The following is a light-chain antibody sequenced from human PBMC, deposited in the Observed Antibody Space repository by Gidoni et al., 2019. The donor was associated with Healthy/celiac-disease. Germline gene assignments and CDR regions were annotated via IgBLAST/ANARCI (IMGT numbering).Light chain of an antibody. V-gene: IGLV1-44*01. CDR1: SSNIGRNT. J-gene: IGLJ3*02. CDR2: SNN. CDR3: AAWDDSLNGYWV. Sequence: QSVLTQPPSASGTPGQRVTIPCSGSSSNIGRNTVNWYHQLPGTAPKLPIYSNNQRPSGVPDRFSGSKSGTSASLAISGLQSEDEADYYCAAWDDSLNGYWVFGGGTKLTVL.